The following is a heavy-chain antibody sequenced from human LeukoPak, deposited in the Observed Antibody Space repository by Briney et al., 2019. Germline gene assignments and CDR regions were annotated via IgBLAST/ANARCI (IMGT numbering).Heavy chain of an antibody. D-gene: IGHD5-18*01. CDR3: ARDTAYAFDI. CDR2: ISSNGGST. J-gene: IGHJ3*02. CDR1: GFTFSSYA. V-gene: IGHV3-64*01. Sequence: HPGGSLRLSCAASGFTFSSYAMHWVRQAPGKGLEYVSAISSNGGSTYYANSVKGRFTISRDNSKNTLYLQMGSLRAEDMAVYYCARDTAYAFDIWGQGTMVTVSS.